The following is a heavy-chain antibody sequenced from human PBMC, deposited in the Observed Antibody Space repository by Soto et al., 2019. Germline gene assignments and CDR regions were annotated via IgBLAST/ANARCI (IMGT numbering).Heavy chain of an antibody. Sequence: SETLSLTCTVSGGSITGYYWSWIRQPPGKGLEWIGYIYYSGSTSYNPSHRSRLTISVDTSKNQFSLKLSSVTAADTAVYYCARDKLVGASIYFDYWGQGTLVTVSS. CDR2: IYYSGST. J-gene: IGHJ4*02. V-gene: IGHV4-59*12. CDR3: ARDKLVGASIYFDY. CDR1: GGSITGYY. D-gene: IGHD1-26*01.